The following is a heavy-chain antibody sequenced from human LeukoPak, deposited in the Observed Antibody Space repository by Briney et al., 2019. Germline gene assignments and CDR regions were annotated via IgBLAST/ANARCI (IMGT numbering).Heavy chain of an antibody. Sequence: TGGSLRLSCAASGFTFSDYYMSWIRQAPGKGLEWVSYISSSGSTIYYADSVKGRFTISRDNAKNSLYLQMNSLRAEDTAVYYCARVSRTYNYYDSSSYYDIDYWGQGTLVTVSS. CDR2: ISSSGSTI. V-gene: IGHV3-11*04. CDR1: GFTFSDYY. CDR3: ARVSRTYNYYDSSSYYDIDY. J-gene: IGHJ4*02. D-gene: IGHD3-22*01.